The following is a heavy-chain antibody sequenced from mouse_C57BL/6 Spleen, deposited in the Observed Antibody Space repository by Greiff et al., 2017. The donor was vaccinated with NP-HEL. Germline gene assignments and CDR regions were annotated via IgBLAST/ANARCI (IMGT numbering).Heavy chain of an antibody. Sequence: DVKLVESGGGLVKPGGSLKLSCAASGFTFSDYGMHWVRQAPEKGLEWVAYISSGSSTIYYADTVKGRFTISRDNAKNTLFLQMTSLRSEDTAMYYCARTLGRYAMDYWGQGTSVTVSS. J-gene: IGHJ4*01. CDR3: ARTLGRYAMDY. V-gene: IGHV5-17*01. CDR2: ISSGSSTI. CDR1: GFTFSDYG. D-gene: IGHD4-1*01.